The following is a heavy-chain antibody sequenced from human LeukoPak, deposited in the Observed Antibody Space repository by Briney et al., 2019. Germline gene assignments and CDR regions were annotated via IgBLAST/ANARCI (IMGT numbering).Heavy chain of an antibody. CDR2: IYYSGST. CDR3: ATSYVRDGYNYGSVLDY. CDR1: GGSISSYY. D-gene: IGHD5-24*01. Sequence: PSETLSLTCTVSGGSISSYYWSWIRQPPGKGLELIGYIYYSGSTNYNPSLKSRVTISVDTSKNQFSLKLSSVTAADTAVYYCATSYVRDGYNYGSVLDYWGQGTLVTVSS. V-gene: IGHV4-59*01. J-gene: IGHJ4*02.